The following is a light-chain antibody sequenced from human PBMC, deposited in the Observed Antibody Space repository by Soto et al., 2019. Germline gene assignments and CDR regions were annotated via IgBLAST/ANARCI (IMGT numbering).Light chain of an antibody. CDR1: SSDVGGYNF. CDR2: EVT. V-gene: IGLV2-14*01. CDR3: SSYTTRSTLI. J-gene: IGLJ2*01. Sequence: QSVLTQPASVSGSPGQSITISCTGTSSDVGGYNFVSWYQQPPGKAPNLIIYEVTSRPSGVSNRFSGSKSGNVASLTISGLQAEDEADYYCSSYTTRSTLIFGGGTQLTVL.